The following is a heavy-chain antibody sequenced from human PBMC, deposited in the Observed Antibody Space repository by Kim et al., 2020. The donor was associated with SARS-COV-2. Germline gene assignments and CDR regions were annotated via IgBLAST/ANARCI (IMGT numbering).Heavy chain of an antibody. Sequence: SETLSLTCAVYGGSFSGYYWSWIRQPPGKGLEWIGEIHHSGSTNYNPSLKSLVTISVDTSKNQLSLKLSSVTAADTAVYYCARVRSSRFIIFYYYGMDVWGQGTTVTVSS. D-gene: IGHD6-13*01. CDR2: IHHSGST. CDR3: ARVRSSRFIIFYYYGMDV. CDR1: GGSFSGYY. J-gene: IGHJ6*02. V-gene: IGHV4-34*01.